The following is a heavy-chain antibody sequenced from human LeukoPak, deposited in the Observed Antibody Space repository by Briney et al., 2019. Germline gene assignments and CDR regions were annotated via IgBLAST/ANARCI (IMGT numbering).Heavy chain of an antibody. V-gene: IGHV4-39*01. D-gene: IGHD1-26*01. CDR1: GGSISSSSYY. J-gene: IGHJ4*02. CDR2: IYYSGST. Sequence: SETLSLTCTVSGGSISSSSYYWGWFRQPPGKGLEWIGSIYYSGSTYYNPSLKSRVTISVDTSKNQFSLKLSSVTAADTAVYYCARHPVGASGYYFDYWGQGTLVTVSS. CDR3: ARHPVGASGYYFDY.